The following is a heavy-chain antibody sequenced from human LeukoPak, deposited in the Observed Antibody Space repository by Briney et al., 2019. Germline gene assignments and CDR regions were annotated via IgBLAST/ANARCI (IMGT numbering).Heavy chain of an antibody. CDR1: GFTFDDYA. Sequence: PGGSLRLSCAASGFTFDDYAMHWVRQAPGKGLEWVSAISGSGGFTYYADSVKGRFTISRDNSKNTLYLQMNSLRAEDTAVYYCAKGYCSSTSCYFHYYGMDVWGQGTTVTVSS. CDR3: AKGYCSSTSCYFHYYGMDV. CDR2: ISGSGGFT. D-gene: IGHD2-2*01. V-gene: IGHV3-23*01. J-gene: IGHJ6*02.